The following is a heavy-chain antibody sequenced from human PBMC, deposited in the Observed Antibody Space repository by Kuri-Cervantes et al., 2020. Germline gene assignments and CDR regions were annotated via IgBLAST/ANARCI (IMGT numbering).Heavy chain of an antibody. V-gene: IGHV3-30*04. D-gene: IGHD4-11*01. J-gene: IGHJ2*01. CDR3: AKDRPGGSNYINWYFDL. CDR2: ISSDGTNK. Sequence: GESLKISCAASGFTFSSYAIHWVRQAPAKGLEWVTVISSDGTNKNYADSVKGRFTISRDNSKNTVYLQMNSLRAEDTAVYYCAKDRPGGSNYINWYFDLWGRGTLVTVSS. CDR1: GFTFSSYA.